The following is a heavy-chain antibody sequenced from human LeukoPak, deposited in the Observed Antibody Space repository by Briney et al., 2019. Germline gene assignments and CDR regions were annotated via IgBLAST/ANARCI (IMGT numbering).Heavy chain of an antibody. CDR3: ARSENGGSVCYQCFDY. CDR2: ISGGGART. Sequence: GGSLRLSCGASGFTFSSYALSWVRQAPGKGLEWVPSISGGGARTYYADSVKGRFTVSRDNSKNTLYLQMNSLRAADSAVYYCARSENGGSVCYQCFDYWGQGTLVTVSS. J-gene: IGHJ4*02. V-gene: IGHV3-23*01. D-gene: IGHD2-21*02. CDR1: GFTFSSYA.